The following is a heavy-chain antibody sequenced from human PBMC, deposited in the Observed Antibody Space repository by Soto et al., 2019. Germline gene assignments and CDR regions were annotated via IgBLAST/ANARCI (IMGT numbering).Heavy chain of an antibody. CDR3: ARDLSITIFGLGKWYYVMDV. D-gene: IGHD3-3*01. CDR1: GFNVSTNY. V-gene: IGHV3-53*02. Sequence: EEQLVETGGGPIQPGGSLRLSCAASGFNVSTNYMNWVRQAPGKGPEWVSIIYSGGNTYYADSVQGRFTISSDNSKNTLYLQMSRLRAEDTAVYCCARDLSITIFGLGKWYYVMDVWGQGTTVTASS. J-gene: IGHJ6*02. CDR2: IYSGGNT.